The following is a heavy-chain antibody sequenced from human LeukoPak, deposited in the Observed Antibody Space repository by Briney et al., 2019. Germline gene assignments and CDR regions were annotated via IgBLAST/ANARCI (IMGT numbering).Heavy chain of an antibody. V-gene: IGHV1-2*02. CDR1: GYTFTGYY. J-gene: IGHJ6*02. CDR3: ARDWARITMVRGVIDAPYYYYGMDV. Sequence: ASVNVSCTASGYTFTGYYMHWVRQAPGQGLEWMGWINPNSGGTNYAQKFQGRVTMTRDTSISTAYMELSRLRSDDTAVYYCARDWARITMVRGVIDAPYYYYGMDVWGQGTTVTVSS. CDR2: INPNSGGT. D-gene: IGHD3-10*01.